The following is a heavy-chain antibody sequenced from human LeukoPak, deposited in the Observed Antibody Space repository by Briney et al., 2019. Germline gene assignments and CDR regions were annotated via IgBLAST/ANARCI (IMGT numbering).Heavy chain of an antibody. V-gene: IGHV1-46*01. CDR3: ARDQEAFDY. Sequence: GASVKVSCTASGCSFTSNYIHWVRQAPGQGLEWMGMIYPRDGSTSYAQKFQGRVTVTRDTSTSTVHMELSGLRSEDTAVYYCARDQEAFDYWGQGTLVTVSS. CDR2: IYPRDGST. J-gene: IGHJ4*02. CDR1: GCSFTSNY.